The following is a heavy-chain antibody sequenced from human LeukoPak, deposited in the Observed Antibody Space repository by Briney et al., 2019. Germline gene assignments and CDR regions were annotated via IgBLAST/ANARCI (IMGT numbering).Heavy chain of an antibody. D-gene: IGHD5-18*01. J-gene: IGHJ4*02. CDR2: ITDSGGIT. V-gene: IGHV3-23*01. Sequence: GGSLRLPCAASGFTFNIYAMSWVRQAPGKGLEWVSSITDSGGITYYADSVKGRFTISRDNSKNTVSLQMDSLRAEDTAIYYCAKRYSWIDYWGQGTLVTVSS. CDR3: AKRYSWIDY. CDR1: GFTFNIYA.